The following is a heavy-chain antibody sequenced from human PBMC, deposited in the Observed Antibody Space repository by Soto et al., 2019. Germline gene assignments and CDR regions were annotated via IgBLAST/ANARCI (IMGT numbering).Heavy chain of an antibody. V-gene: IGHV4-59*08. J-gene: IGHJ4*02. Sequence: QVQLQESGPGLVKPSETLSLTCTVSGGSINSYYWSWIRQPPGKGLEWIGYIYYSGSTNYNPSLTSRVNRSSDPSKDQFPLRLRSVTTADTALYYCARHRYSYGSYYFDYWGQGTLVTVSS. D-gene: IGHD5-18*01. CDR3: ARHRYSYGSYYFDY. CDR2: IYYSGST. CDR1: GGSINSYY.